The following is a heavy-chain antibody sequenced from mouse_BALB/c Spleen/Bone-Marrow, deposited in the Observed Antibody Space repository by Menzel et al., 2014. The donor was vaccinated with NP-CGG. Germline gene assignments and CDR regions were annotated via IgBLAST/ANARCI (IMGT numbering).Heavy chain of an antibody. J-gene: IGHJ3*01. CDR1: GFNIKDTY. D-gene: IGHD1-1*01. V-gene: IGHV14-3*02. Sequence: DVKLVESGAELVKPGASVKLSCTASGFNIKDTYMHWVKQRPEQGLEWIGRIDPANGNTKYDPKFQGKATITADTSSNTAYLQLSSVTSEDTAVYYCAAYYYGSRYGFAYWGQGTLVTVSA. CDR3: AAYYYGSRYGFAY. CDR2: IDPANGNT.